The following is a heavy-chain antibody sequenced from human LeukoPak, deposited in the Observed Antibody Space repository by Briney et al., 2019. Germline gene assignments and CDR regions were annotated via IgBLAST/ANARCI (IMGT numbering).Heavy chain of an antibody. V-gene: IGHV4-34*01. D-gene: IGHD6-13*01. CDR1: GGSVSSDY. Sequence: PSETLSLTCTVSGGSVSSDYWNWIRQPPGKGLEWIGEINHSGSTNYNPSLKSRVTISVDTSKNQFSLKLSSVTAADTAVYYCAKQREGTSWSPDYWGRGTLVTVSS. CDR2: INHSGST. CDR3: AKQREGTSWSPDY. J-gene: IGHJ4*02.